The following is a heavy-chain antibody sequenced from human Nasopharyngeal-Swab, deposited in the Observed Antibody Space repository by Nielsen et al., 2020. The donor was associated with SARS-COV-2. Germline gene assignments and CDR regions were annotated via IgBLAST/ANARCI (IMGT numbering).Heavy chain of an antibody. CDR2: IYYSGST. Sequence: SETLSLTCTVSGGSISSSSYYWGWIRQPPGKGLEWIGSIYYSGSTNYNPSLKSRVTISLDTSKNQFSLTLSSVTAADTAVYYCARRTYEAGDFDYWGQGTLVTVSS. CDR3: ARRTYEAGDFDY. J-gene: IGHJ4*02. CDR1: GGSISSSSYY. V-gene: IGHV4-39*07. D-gene: IGHD3-16*01.